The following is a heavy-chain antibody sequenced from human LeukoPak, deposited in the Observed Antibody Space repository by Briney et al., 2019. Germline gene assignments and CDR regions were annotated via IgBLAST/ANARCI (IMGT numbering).Heavy chain of an antibody. CDR3: AREQNYDSSGYHYDFGD. Sequence: GASVKVSCKASGYTFTGYYMHWVRQAPGQGLEWMGWINPNSGGTNYAQKFQGRVTMTRDTSISTAYMELSRLRSDDTAVYYCAREQNYDSSGYHYDFGDWGQGTLVTVSS. CDR2: INPNSGGT. V-gene: IGHV1-2*02. D-gene: IGHD3-22*01. CDR1: GYTFTGYY. J-gene: IGHJ4*02.